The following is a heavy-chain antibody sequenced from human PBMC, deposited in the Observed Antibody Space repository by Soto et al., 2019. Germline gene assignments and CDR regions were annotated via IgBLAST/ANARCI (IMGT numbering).Heavy chain of an antibody. CDR3: AKAGYYGSGSYWAHYGMDV. D-gene: IGHD3-10*01. Sequence: LRLSCAASGFTFDDYTMHWVRQAPGKGLEWVSLISWDGGSTYYADSVKGRFTISRDNSKNSLYLQMNSLRTEDTALYYCAKAGYYGSGSYWAHYGMDVWGQGTTVTVS. CDR1: GFTFDDYT. J-gene: IGHJ6*02. CDR2: ISWDGGST. V-gene: IGHV3-43*01.